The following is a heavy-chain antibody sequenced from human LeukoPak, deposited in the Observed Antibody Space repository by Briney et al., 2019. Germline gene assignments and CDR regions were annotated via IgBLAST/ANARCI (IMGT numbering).Heavy chain of an antibody. J-gene: IGHJ5*02. D-gene: IGHD2-15*01. CDR2: INAYNGDT. V-gene: IGHV1-18*01. CDR1: GFAFTSYG. Sequence: ASVKVSCKASGFAFTSYGISWVRQAPGQGLEGMGWINAYNGDTNYAQKLQGRVTLTTDTSASTAYMELRSLRSDDTAVYYCARGFHCSGGTCYLVSWGQGTLVTVSS. CDR3: ARGFHCSGGTCYLVS.